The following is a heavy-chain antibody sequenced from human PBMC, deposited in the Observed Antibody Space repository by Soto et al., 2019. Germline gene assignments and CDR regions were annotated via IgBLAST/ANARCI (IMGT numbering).Heavy chain of an antibody. D-gene: IGHD3-22*01. J-gene: IGHJ4*02. CDR2: ISGSGGST. CDR1: GFTFSSYG. Sequence: VQLVESGGGVVQPGRSLRLSCAASGFTFSSYGMHWVRQAPGKGLEWVSAISGSGGSTYYADSVKGRFTISRDNSKNTLYLQMNSLRAEDTAVYYCAKDGDSSGSFDYWGQGTLVTVSS. CDR3: AKDGDSSGSFDY. V-gene: IGHV3-23*04.